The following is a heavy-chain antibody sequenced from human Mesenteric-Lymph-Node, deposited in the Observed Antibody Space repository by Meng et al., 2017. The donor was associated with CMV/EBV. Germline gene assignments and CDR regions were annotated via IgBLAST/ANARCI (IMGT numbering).Heavy chain of an antibody. D-gene: IGHD6-13*01. CDR1: GFSLSTSGVG. V-gene: IGHV2-5*02. CDR3: AHIMWQQLVFDY. CDR2: IYWDDDK. J-gene: IGHJ4*02. Sequence: TFSGFSLSTSGVGVGWIRQPPGKALEWLALIYWDDDKRYSPSLKSRLTITKDTSKNQVVLTMTNMDPVDTATHFCAHIMWQQLVFDYWGQGALVTVSS.